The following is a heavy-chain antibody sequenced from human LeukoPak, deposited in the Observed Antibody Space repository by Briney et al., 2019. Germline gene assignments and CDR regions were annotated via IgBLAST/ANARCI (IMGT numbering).Heavy chain of an antibody. CDR3: ARRIPGGSGKTLFDY. V-gene: IGHV4-39*01. D-gene: IGHD3-10*01. CDR2: IDYSGST. CDR1: NGSISSSSYY. Sequence: SETLSLTCTVSNGSISSSSYYWGWIRQPPGKGLEWIGSIDYSGSTSYNPSLKSRVTMSVDTSKNQFSLKLRSVTAADTAVYYCARRIPGGSGKTLFDYWGQGTLVTVSS. J-gene: IGHJ4*02.